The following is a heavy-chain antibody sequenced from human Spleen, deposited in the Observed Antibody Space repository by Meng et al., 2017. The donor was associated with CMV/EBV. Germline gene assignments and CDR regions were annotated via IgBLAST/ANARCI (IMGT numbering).Heavy chain of an antibody. CDR1: GFTVSSNY. CDR2: IYSGGST. Sequence: GESLKISCAASGFTVSSNYMSWVRQAPGKGLEWVSVIYSGGSTYYADSVKGRFTISRDNAKNSLFLQMNSLRADDTAVYYCAKDQFKLERRFENWFDPWGQGTLVTVSS. CDR3: AKDQFKLERRFENWFDP. D-gene: IGHD1-1*01. J-gene: IGHJ5*02. V-gene: IGHV3-53*01.